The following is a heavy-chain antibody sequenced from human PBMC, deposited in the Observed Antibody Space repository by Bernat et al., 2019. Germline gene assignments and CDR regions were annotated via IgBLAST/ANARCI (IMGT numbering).Heavy chain of an antibody. CDR1: GFTFSNAW. CDR3: AKQVLDIFDWLLYYYYGMDV. D-gene: IGHD3-9*01. CDR2: IKSKTDGGTT. Sequence: EVQLVESGGGLVKPGGSLRLSCAASGFTFSNAWMNWVRQAPGKGLEWVGRIKSKTDGGTTDYAAPVKGRFTISRDDSKNTLYLQMNSLRAEDTAVYYCAKQVLDIFDWLLYYYYGMDVWGQGTTVTVSS. J-gene: IGHJ6*02. V-gene: IGHV3-15*07.